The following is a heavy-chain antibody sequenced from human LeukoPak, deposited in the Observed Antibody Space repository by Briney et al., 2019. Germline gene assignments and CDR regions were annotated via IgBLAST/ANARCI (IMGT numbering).Heavy chain of an antibody. CDR3: ATDHYGSGSYPLFY. Sequence: GASVKVSCKVSVYTLTELSMHWVRQAPGKGLERMGGFDTEDGETNYAQKFQGRVTMTEDTSTDTAYMELSSLRSEDTAVYYCATDHYGSGSYPLFYWGQGTLVTVSS. V-gene: IGHV1-24*01. CDR1: VYTLTELS. D-gene: IGHD3-10*01. J-gene: IGHJ4*02. CDR2: FDTEDGET.